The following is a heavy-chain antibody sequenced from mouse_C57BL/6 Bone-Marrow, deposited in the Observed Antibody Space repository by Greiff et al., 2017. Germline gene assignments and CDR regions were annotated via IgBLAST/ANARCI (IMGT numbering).Heavy chain of an antibody. CDR3: ERAPKQRRLVDD. CDR2: INPSNGGT. CDR1: GYTFTSYW. J-gene: IGHJ2*01. Sequence: QVQLQQPGTELVKPGASVKLSCKASGYTFTSYWMHWVKQRPGQGLEWIGNINPSNGGTNYNEKFKSKATLTVDKSSSTAYMQLSSLTSEDSAVYYWERAPKQRRLVDDWGQGTTLTVSS. V-gene: IGHV1-53*01. D-gene: IGHD3-2*02.